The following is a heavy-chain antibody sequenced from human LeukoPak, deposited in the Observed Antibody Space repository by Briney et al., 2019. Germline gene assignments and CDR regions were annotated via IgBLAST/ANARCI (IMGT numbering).Heavy chain of an antibody. CDR3: ARENDRYGRIDY. CDR1: GGSISSYY. CDR2: VSYSGST. V-gene: IGHV4-59*01. J-gene: IGHJ4*02. D-gene: IGHD5-18*01. Sequence: SETLSLTCTVSGGSISSYYWSWVRQPPGKGLEWIGYVSYSGSTDYNPSLKGRVIISIDTPKNQFSLRLSSVTAADTAVYYCARENDRYGRIDYWGQGTQVTVSS.